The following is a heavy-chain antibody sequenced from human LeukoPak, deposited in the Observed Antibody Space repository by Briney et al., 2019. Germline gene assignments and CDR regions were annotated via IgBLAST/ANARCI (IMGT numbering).Heavy chain of an antibody. CDR2: INPNSGGT. Sequence: GASVKVSCKASGYTFTGYYMHWVRQAPGQGLEWMGWINPNSGGTNYAQKFQGRVTMTRDTSISTAYMELSRLRSDDTAVYYCAREGTSGYSSGWYFLGVSQTYWYFDLWGRGTLVTVSS. J-gene: IGHJ2*01. V-gene: IGHV1-2*02. D-gene: IGHD6-19*01. CDR1: GYTFTGYY. CDR3: AREGTSGYSSGWYFLGVSQTYWYFDL.